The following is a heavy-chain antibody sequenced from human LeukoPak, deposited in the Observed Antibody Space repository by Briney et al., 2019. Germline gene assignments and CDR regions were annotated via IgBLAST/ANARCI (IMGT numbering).Heavy chain of an antibody. CDR1: GGSISGSY. J-gene: IGHJ4*02. V-gene: IGHV4-59*01. D-gene: IGHD4-17*01. CDR3: ARGIESYGDYGY. CDR2: MYNSGST. Sequence: SETLSLTCTVSGGSISGSYWSWIRQPPGKGLEWIAYMYNSGSTNYNPSLKSRVTISIDTSKNQFSLKLSSLTAADTAIYYCARGIESYGDYGYWGPGILVTVSS.